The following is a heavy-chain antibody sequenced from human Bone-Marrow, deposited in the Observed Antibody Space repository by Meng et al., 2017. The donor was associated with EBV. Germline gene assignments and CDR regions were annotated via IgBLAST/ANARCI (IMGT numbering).Heavy chain of an antibody. CDR1: GYTFTGYY. J-gene: IGHJ5*02. D-gene: IGHD6-13*01. CDR3: ARVRYSSSWYVIDP. Sequence: QVAEVQSGAEVKKPGASVKVSCKASGYTFTGYYMHWVRQAPGQGLEWMGRINPNSGGTNYAQKFQGRVTMTRDTSISTAYMELSRLRSDDTAVYYCARVRYSSSWYVIDPWGQGTLVTVSS. CDR2: INPNSGGT. V-gene: IGHV1-2*06.